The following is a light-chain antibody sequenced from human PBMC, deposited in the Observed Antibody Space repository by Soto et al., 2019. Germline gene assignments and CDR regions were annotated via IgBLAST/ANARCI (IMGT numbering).Light chain of an antibody. V-gene: IGKV3-15*01. CDR2: GAS. CDR3: QQYNNWLYT. J-gene: IGKJ2*01. Sequence: EIVMTQSPATLSVSPGERATLSCRASQSVRSNLAWYQQKPGQPPRLLIYGASTRATGIPARISGSGSGTEFTLTISSLQSEDFAVYYCQQYNNWLYTFGQGTKLEIK. CDR1: QSVRSN.